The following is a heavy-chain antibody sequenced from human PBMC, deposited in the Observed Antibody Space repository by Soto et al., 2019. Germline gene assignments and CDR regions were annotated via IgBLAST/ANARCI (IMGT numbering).Heavy chain of an antibody. J-gene: IGHJ5*02. D-gene: IGHD3-22*01. V-gene: IGHV1-69*06. Sequence: VKVSCKASGGTFSSYAISWVRQAPGQGLEWMGGIIPIFGTANYAQKFQGRVTITADKSTSTAYMELSSLRSEDTAVYYCARAYYYDSSGYDWFDPWGQGTLVTVSS. CDR1: GGTFSSYA. CDR3: ARAYYYDSSGYDWFDP. CDR2: IIPIFGTA.